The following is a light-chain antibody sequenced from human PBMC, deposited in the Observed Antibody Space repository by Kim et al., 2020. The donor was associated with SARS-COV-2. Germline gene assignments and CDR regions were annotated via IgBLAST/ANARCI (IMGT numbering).Light chain of an antibody. Sequence: SVSPGQTVSITCSGDKLGDKYASWYQQKPGQSPVLVIYQDSRRPSGIPERFSGSKSGNTATLTISGTQAMDEADYYCQAWDSSAAVFGGGTQLTVL. V-gene: IGLV3-1*01. J-gene: IGLJ3*02. CDR2: QDS. CDR1: KLGDKY. CDR3: QAWDSSAAV.